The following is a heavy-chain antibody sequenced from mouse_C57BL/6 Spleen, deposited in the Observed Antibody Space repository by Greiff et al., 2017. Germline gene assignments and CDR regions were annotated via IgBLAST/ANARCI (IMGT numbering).Heavy chain of an antibody. J-gene: IGHJ2*01. CDR1: GYSITSGYY. CDR3: ARGGYYGSSPYYFDY. Sequence: ESGPGLVKPSQSLSLTCSVTGYSITSGYYWNWIRQFQGNKLEWMGYISYDGSNNYNPSLKNRISITRDTSQNQLFLKLNSVTTEGTATYYCARGGYYGSSPYYFDYGGQGTTRTVSS. V-gene: IGHV3-6*01. D-gene: IGHD1-1*01. CDR2: ISYDGSN.